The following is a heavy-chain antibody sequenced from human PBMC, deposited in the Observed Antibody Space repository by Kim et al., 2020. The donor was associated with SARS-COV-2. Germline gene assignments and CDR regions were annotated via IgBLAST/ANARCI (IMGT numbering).Heavy chain of an antibody. D-gene: IGHD1-26*01. CDR3: VTMRLGSATVINY. V-gene: IGHV1-24*01. J-gene: IGHJ4*02. Sequence: IYPQKFQGRVTMTEDTSTDTAYMKLSSLTSEDTAVYFCVTMRLGSATVINYWGQGTLVTVSS.